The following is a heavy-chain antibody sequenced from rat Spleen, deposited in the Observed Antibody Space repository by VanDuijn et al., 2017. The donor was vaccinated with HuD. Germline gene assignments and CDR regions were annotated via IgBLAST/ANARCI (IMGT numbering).Heavy chain of an antibody. Sequence: QVQLKESGPGLVQPSQTLSLTCTVSGFSLTSNGVSWVRQPPGKGLEWIAAISTGGNTYYNSGLKSRLGISRDTSKNQVFLKMSSLQTDDTGTYYCTRTYGGYTAHWFAYWGQGTLVTVSS. CDR3: TRTYGGYTAHWFAY. D-gene: IGHD1-11*01. V-gene: IGHV2S8*01. J-gene: IGHJ3*01. CDR2: ISTGGNT. CDR1: GFSLTSNG.